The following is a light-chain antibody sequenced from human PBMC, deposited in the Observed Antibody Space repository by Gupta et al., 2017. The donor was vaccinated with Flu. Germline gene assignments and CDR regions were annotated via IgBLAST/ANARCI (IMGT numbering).Light chain of an antibody. CDR1: KVDNKY. J-gene: IGLJ3*02. CDR2: PDT. CDR3: QAWDSSTVV. Sequence: SYGFTQPSSRSVSPGPTASLTCSGDKVDNKYVCWYQKKADQSPILVIYPDTKRPSGFPERFSGTNSSNAATLTISGTHMIDEADYYCQAWDSSTVVFGGGTKLTVL. V-gene: IGLV3-1*01.